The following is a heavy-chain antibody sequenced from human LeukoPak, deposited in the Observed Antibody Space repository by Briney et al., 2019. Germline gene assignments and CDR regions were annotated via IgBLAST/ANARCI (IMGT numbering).Heavy chain of an antibody. V-gene: IGHV3-30*04. J-gene: IGHJ3*02. CDR2: ISYDGSNK. CDR1: GFIFSPYA. D-gene: IGHD3-22*01. CDR3: ARSNGGDYYDSSGAFDI. Sequence: GGSLRLSCATSGFIFSPYAMHWVRQAPGKGLEWVALISYDGSNKYYADSVKGRFTISRDNSKNTLYLQMNSLRAEDTAVYYCARSNGGDYYDSSGAFDIWGQGTMVTVSS.